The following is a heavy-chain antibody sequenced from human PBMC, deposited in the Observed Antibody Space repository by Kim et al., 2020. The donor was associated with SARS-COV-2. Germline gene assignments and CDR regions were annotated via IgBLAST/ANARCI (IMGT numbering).Heavy chain of an antibody. Sequence: APVKGRFTISRDDSKNTLYLQMNSPKTEDTAVYYCTRDSGYSGYDFRFDYWGQGTLVTVSS. D-gene: IGHD5-12*01. CDR3: TRDSGYSGYDFRFDY. J-gene: IGHJ4*02. V-gene: IGHV3-15*01.